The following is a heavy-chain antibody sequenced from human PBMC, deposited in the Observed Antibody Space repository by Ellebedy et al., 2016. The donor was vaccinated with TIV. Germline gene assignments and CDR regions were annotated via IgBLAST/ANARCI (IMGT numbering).Heavy chain of an antibody. Sequence: AASVKVSCKASGYTFTGHYVYWVRQAPGQGLEGMGWINPNNGGPNLAQKFQGRVTMTRDTSIRTAYMDLTRLTSDDTAVYFCARDRSGRGGPRKNFDHWGQGTLVTVSS. V-gene: IGHV1-2*02. J-gene: IGHJ4*02. D-gene: IGHD1-26*01. CDR3: ARDRSGRGGPRKNFDH. CDR1: GYTFTGHY. CDR2: INPNNGGP.